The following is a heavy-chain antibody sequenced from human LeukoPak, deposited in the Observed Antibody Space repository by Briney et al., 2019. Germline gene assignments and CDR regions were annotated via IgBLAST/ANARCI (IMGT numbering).Heavy chain of an antibody. J-gene: IGHJ4*02. V-gene: IGHV4-39*01. CDR2: IYYSGST. CDR3: ARHPLYYYDSSGPFDY. Sequence: PSETLSLTCTVSGGSISSSSYYWGWIRQPPGKGLEWIGSIYYSGSTYYNPSLKSRVTISVDTSKNQFSLKLSSVTAADTAVYYCARHPLYYYDSSGPFDYWGQGTLVIVSS. D-gene: IGHD3-22*01. CDR1: GGSISSSSYY.